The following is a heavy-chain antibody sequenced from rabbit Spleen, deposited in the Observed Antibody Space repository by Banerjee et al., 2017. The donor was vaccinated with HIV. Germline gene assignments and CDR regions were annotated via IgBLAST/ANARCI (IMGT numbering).Heavy chain of an antibody. D-gene: IGHD1-1*01. J-gene: IGHJ6*01. CDR1: GFDFSSNA. CDR3: ARDTSSSFSSYGMDL. CDR2: IGAGSSAST. Sequence: QEQLEESGGDLVKPGGTLTLTCIASGFDFSSNAMVWVRQAPGKGLEWIAYIGAGSSASTYYASWAKGRFTISKTSSTTVTLQMTSLTAADTATYFCARDTSSSFSSYGMDLWGQGTLVTVS. V-gene: IGHV1S45*01.